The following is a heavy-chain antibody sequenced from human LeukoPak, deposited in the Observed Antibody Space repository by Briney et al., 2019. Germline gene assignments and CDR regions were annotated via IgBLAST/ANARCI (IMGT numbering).Heavy chain of an antibody. Sequence: PGGSLRLSCAASGFTFSSHAMSWARQAPGKGLEGVSAISGSGDNTYYADSVKGRFTISRDNSKNTLYLHMSSLRAEDTAVYYCACTAYYYYYLDVWGKGTTVTVSS. D-gene: IGHD5-18*01. CDR1: GFTFSSHA. V-gene: IGHV3-23*01. CDR2: ISGSGDNT. J-gene: IGHJ6*03. CDR3: ACTAYYYYYLDV.